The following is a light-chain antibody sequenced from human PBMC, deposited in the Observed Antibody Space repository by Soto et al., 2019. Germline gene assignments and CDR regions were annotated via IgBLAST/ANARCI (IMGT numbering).Light chain of an antibody. CDR1: QSVGSS. Sequence: EIVLRQSPATLSLLPGERATLSCRASQSVGSSLAWYQHKAGQAPRLLLYDASNRATGIPARFSGSGSGTDFTLTISSLEPEDFAVYYCQQRSSWITFGQGTRLEIE. CDR2: DAS. CDR3: QQRSSWIT. J-gene: IGKJ5*01. V-gene: IGKV3-11*01.